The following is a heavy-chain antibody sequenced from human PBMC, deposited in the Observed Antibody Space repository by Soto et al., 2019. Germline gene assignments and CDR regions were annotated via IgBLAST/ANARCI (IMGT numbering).Heavy chain of an antibody. Sequence: ASVKVSCKASGGTFSSYAISWVRQAPGQGLEWMGGIIPIFGTANYAQKFQGRVTITADESTSTAYMELSSLRSEDTAVYYCARVAVGATHDWFDPWGQGTLVTVSS. V-gene: IGHV1-69*13. CDR2: IIPIFGTA. CDR1: GGTFSSYA. J-gene: IGHJ5*02. CDR3: ARVAVGATHDWFDP. D-gene: IGHD1-26*01.